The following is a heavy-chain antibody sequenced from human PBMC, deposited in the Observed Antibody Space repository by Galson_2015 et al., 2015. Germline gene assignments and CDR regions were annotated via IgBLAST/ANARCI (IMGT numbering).Heavy chain of an antibody. D-gene: IGHD2-2*01. J-gene: IGHJ5*02. CDR1: GGSISTYS. CDR2: IYYTGST. Sequence: SETLSLTCTVSGGSISTYSWSWVRQPPGKGLDFIGYIYYTGSTNYNPSLKSRVIISVDTSKNQFSLNLSSVTAADTAVYYCARRKPARLAPFDPWGQGTLVTVSS. V-gene: IGHV4-59*08. CDR3: ARRKPARLAPFDP.